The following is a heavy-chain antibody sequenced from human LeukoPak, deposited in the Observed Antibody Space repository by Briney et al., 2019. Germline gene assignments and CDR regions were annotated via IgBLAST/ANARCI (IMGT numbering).Heavy chain of an antibody. CDR3: ARTYYYGSGLGGYFDY. D-gene: IGHD3-10*01. Sequence: GGSLRLSCAASGFTFSSYAMHWVRQAPGKGLEYVSAISSNGGSTYYANSVKGRFTISRDNSKNTLYLQMGSLRAEDMAVYYCARTYYYGSGLGGYFDYWGQGTLVTVSS. CDR1: GFTFSSYA. J-gene: IGHJ4*02. V-gene: IGHV3-64*01. CDR2: ISSNGGST.